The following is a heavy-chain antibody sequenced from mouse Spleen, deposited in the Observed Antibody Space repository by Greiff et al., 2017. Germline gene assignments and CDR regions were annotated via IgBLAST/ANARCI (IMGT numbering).Heavy chain of an antibody. V-gene: IGHV1-15*01. J-gene: IGHJ2*01. D-gene: IGHD1-1*01. CDR1: GYTFTDYE. CDR2: IDPETGGT. Sequence: VQLQQSGAELVRPGASVTLSCKASGYTFTDYEMHWVKQTPVHGLEWIGAIDPETGGTAYNQKFKGKAILTADKSSSTAYMELRSLTSEDSAVYYCTRRKITTVVAYYFDYWGQGTTLTVSS. CDR3: TRRKITTVVAYYFDY.